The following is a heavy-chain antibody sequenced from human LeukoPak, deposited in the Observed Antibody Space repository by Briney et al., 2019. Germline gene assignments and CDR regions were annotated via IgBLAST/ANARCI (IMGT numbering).Heavy chain of an antibody. J-gene: IGHJ4*02. V-gene: IGHV3-74*01. D-gene: IGHD4-17*01. CDR1: GFTFSSYW. CDR3: AREGYGDCFDY. CDR2: INSDGSST. Sequence: PGGSLRLSCAASGFTFSSYWMHWVRQAPGKGLVWVSRINSDGSSTSYADSVKGRFTISRDNAKNTLYLQMNSLRAEDTAVYYCAREGYGDCFDYWGQGTLVTVSS.